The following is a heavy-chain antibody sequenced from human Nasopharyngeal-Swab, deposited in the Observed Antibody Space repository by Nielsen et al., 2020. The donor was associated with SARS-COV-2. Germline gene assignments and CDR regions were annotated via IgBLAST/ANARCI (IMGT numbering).Heavy chain of an antibody. J-gene: IGHJ4*02. Sequence: LRLSCTVSGGSISSTSDYWGWIRQPPGKGLEWLGSIYYSGSTYYNPSLKSRVTISVDTSKNEFSLKLSSVTAADTAVYYCARRGSNSWYFDYWGQGTLVTVSS. D-gene: IGHD6-13*01. CDR2: IYYSGST. CDR3: ARRGSNSWYFDY. V-gene: IGHV4-39*01. CDR1: GGSISSTSDY.